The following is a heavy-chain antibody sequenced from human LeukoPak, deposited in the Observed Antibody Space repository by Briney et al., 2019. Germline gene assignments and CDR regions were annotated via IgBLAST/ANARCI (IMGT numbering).Heavy chain of an antibody. Sequence: SETLSLTCTVSGGSISSSSYYWGWIRQPPGKGLEWIGGIYHSGSTNYNPSLKSRVTISVDKSKNQFSLKLSSVTAADTAVYYCAARITIFGVVPYYFDYWGQGTLVTVSS. V-gene: IGHV4-39*07. D-gene: IGHD3-3*01. J-gene: IGHJ4*02. CDR1: GGSISSSSYY. CDR3: AARITIFGVVPYYFDY. CDR2: IYHSGST.